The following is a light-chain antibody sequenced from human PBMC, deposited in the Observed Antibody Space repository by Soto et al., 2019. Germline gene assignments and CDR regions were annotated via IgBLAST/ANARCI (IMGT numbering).Light chain of an antibody. Sequence: NFMLTQPHSVSESPGKTVTISCNRSSGSIASNYVQWFQQRPGSAPTTVIYENDQRPSGVPDRFSGSIDSSSNSASLTISGLKTEDEADYYCQSYDTSNPWVFGGGTKRTVL. CDR3: QSYDTSNPWV. J-gene: IGLJ3*02. CDR1: SGSIASNY. V-gene: IGLV6-57*03. CDR2: END.